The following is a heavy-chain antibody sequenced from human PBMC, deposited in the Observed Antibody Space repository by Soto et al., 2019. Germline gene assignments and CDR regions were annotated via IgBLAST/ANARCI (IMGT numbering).Heavy chain of an antibody. Sequence: GGSLRLSCAASGFTLSTNFISWVRQAPGKGLEWISVIYAGGDSYYADSFKGRFTISRDNSKNTLLLHMNSLRAEDTAVYYCARSGYTYGYDCWGQGTLVTVSS. CDR2: IYAGGDS. CDR1: GFTLSTNF. CDR3: ARSGYTYGYDC. V-gene: IGHV3-66*01. D-gene: IGHD5-18*01. J-gene: IGHJ4*02.